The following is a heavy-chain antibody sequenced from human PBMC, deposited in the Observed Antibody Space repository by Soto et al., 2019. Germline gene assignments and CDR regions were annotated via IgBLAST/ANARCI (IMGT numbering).Heavy chain of an antibody. J-gene: IGHJ6*02. V-gene: IGHV4-39*02. CDR3: ATDRGQQLVSSHYGYMDV. CDR1: GGSISSSSYY. D-gene: IGHD6-13*01. Sequence: SETLSLTCTVSGGSISSSSYYWGWIRQPPGKGLEWIGSIYYSGSTYYNPSLKSRVTISVDTSKNQFSLKLSSVTAADTAVYYCATDRGQQLVSSHYGYMDVWGQGTTVTVSS. CDR2: IYYSGST.